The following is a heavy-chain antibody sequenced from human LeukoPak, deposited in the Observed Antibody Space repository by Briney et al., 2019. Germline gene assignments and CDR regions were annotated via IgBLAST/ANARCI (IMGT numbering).Heavy chain of an antibody. Sequence: PGGSLRLSCVTSGFTFRSYGMGWVRQAPGKGLEWVSALVGSGDATYYADSVKGRFTISRDNSKNTQYLQMNSLRVEDTGVYYCARDPGFAVARWGQGALVIVSS. V-gene: IGHV3-23*01. CDR1: GFTFRSYG. J-gene: IGHJ4*02. CDR2: LVGSGDAT. CDR3: ARDPGFAVAR.